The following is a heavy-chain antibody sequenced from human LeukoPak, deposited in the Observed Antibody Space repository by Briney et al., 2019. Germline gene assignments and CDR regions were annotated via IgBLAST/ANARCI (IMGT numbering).Heavy chain of an antibody. CDR3: ARDREMATINWFDP. Sequence: SVKVSCKASGGTFSSYAISWVRQAPGQGLEWMGGIIPIFGTANYAQKFQGRVTITADESTSTAYMELSSLRSEDTAVYYCARDREMATINWFDPWGQGTLVTVSS. J-gene: IGHJ5*02. V-gene: IGHV1-69*13. CDR2: IIPIFGTA. D-gene: IGHD5-24*01. CDR1: GGTFSSYA.